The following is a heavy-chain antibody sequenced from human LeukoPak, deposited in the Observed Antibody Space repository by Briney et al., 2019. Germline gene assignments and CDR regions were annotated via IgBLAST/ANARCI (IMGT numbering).Heavy chain of an antibody. V-gene: IGHV3-53*01. CDR3: AKLLTGRPSGYMDV. D-gene: IGHD6-6*01. J-gene: IGHJ6*03. CDR1: EFTVSSNY. CDR2: IYSGGST. Sequence: GGSLRVSCAASEFTVSSNYMSWVRQAPGKGLEWVSVIYSGGSTYYADSVKGRFNISRDNSKKTVDLQMNNLRAEDTAVYYCAKLLTGRPSGYMDVWGKGTTVSVSS.